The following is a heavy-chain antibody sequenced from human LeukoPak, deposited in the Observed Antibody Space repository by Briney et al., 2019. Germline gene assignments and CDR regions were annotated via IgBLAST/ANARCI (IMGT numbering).Heavy chain of an antibody. J-gene: IGHJ4*02. Sequence: SETLSLTCTVSGGSISSGDYYWSWIRQPPGKGLEWIGYIYYSGSTYYNPSLKSRVTISVDTSKNQFSLKLSSVTAADTAVYYCARDPHYGSGSYFFDYWGQGTLVTVSS. CDR1: GGSISSGDYY. D-gene: IGHD3-10*01. CDR3: ARDPHYGSGSYFFDY. V-gene: IGHV4-30-4*01. CDR2: IYYSGST.